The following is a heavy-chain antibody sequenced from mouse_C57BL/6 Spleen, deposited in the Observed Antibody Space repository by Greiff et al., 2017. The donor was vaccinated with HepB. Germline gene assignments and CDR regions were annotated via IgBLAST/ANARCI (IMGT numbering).Heavy chain of an antibody. D-gene: IGHD1-1*01. J-gene: IGHJ2*01. CDR1: GFTFSSYA. CDR2: ISDGGSYT. Sequence: EVKVVESGGGLVKPGGSLKLSCAASGFTFSSYAMSWVRQTPEKRLEWVATISDGGSYTYYPDNVKGRFTISRDNAKNNLYLQMSHLKSEDTAMYYCARDTTVVATGYFDYWGQGTTLTVSS. V-gene: IGHV5-4*01. CDR3: ARDTTVVATGYFDY.